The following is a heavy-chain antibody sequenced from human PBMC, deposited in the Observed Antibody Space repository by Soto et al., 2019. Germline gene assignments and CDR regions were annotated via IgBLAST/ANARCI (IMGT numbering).Heavy chain of an antibody. CDR2: IYYSGST. Sequence: PSETLSLTCTVSGGSISSYYWIWIRQPPGKGLEWIGYIYYSGSTNYNPSLKSRVTISVDTSKNQFSLRLSSVTAADTAVYYCAGLRYSSGWRSYWYFDLWGRGTLVTVSS. V-gene: IGHV4-59*01. CDR1: GGSISSYY. J-gene: IGHJ2*01. D-gene: IGHD6-19*01. CDR3: AGLRYSSGWRSYWYFDL.